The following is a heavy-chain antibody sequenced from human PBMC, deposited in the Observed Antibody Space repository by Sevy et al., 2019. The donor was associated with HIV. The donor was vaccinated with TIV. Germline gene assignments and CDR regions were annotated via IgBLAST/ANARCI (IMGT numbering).Heavy chain of an antibody. Sequence: SETLSLTCTVSGGSISSYYWSWIRQPPGKGLEWIGYIYYSGSTNYNPSLKSRVTISVDTSKNQFSLTLSSVTAADTAVYYCAREGYGDYTYFDYWGQGTLVTVSS. V-gene: IGHV4-59*01. D-gene: IGHD4-17*01. CDR2: IYYSGST. CDR1: GGSISSYY. CDR3: AREGYGDYTYFDY. J-gene: IGHJ4*02.